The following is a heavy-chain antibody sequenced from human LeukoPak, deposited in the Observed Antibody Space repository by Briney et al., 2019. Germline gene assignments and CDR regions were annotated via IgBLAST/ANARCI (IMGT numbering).Heavy chain of an antibody. J-gene: IGHJ6*02. CDR3: AKGMGDYVWGSYRDTGYYGMDV. Sequence: GGSLRLSCAASGFTVSSNYMSWVRQAPGKGLEWVSAISGSGGSTYYADSVKGRFTISRDNSKNTLYLQMNSLRAEDTAVYYCAKGMGDYVWGSYRDTGYYGMDVWGQGTTVTVSS. D-gene: IGHD3-16*02. CDR2: ISGSGGST. CDR1: GFTVSSNY. V-gene: IGHV3-23*01.